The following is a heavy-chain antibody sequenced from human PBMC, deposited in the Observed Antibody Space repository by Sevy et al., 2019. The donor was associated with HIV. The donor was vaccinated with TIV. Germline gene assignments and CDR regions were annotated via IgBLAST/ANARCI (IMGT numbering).Heavy chain of an antibody. J-gene: IGHJ4*02. CDR2: IWSNGAYQ. CDR1: GFTFRNYA. Sequence: GGSLRLSCAATGFTFRNYAMHWVRQAPGKGMEWVAIIWSNGAYQYHGDSVKGRLTISRDNSKNKLYLQMNNVRVEDTAVYYCARGGYYYDNAAYYALDSWGQGTLVTVSS. D-gene: IGHD3-22*01. V-gene: IGHV3-33*01. CDR3: ARGGYYYDNAAYYALDS.